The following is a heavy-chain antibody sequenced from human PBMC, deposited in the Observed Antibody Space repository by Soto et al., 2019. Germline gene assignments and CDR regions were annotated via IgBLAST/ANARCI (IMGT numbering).Heavy chain of an antibody. CDR2: IWDDGSNK. J-gene: IGHJ6*02. D-gene: IGHD4-17*01. CDR3: ARVREGYYYYGMDV. CDR1: GFTFSSYG. V-gene: IGHV3-33*01. Sequence: QVQLVESGGGVVQPGRSLRLSCAASGFTFSSYGMHWVRQAPGKGLERVAVIWDDGSNKYYADSVKGRFTISRDNSKNTLYLQMNSLRAEDTAVYYCARVREGYYYYGMDVWGQGTTVTVSS.